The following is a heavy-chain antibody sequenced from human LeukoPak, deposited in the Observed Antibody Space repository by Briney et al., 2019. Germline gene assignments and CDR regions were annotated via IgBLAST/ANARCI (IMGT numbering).Heavy chain of an antibody. CDR2: MNPNSGNT. CDR3: ARAPRNWGFDY. CDR1: GYTFTSYD. J-gene: IGHJ4*02. Sequence: ASVTVSCKASGYTFTSYDINWVRQATGQGLEWMGWMNPNSGNTGYAQKFQGRVTMTRNTSISTAYMELSSLKSDDTAVYSCARAPRNWGFDYWGLGTLVTVSS. D-gene: IGHD7-27*01. V-gene: IGHV1-8*01.